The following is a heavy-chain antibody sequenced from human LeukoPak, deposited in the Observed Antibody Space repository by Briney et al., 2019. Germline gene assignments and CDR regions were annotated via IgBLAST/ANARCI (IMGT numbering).Heavy chain of an antibody. CDR1: GFTFITYW. D-gene: IGHD3-3*01. V-gene: IGHV3-74*01. Sequence: GGSLRLSCAASGFTFITYWMHWVRQAPGKGLVWVSRINPDGSTTSYADSVKGRFTVSRDNAKNTLFLQMNSLRAEDTAVYYCAKEGRTYILQWLFDSWGQGTLVTVSS. J-gene: IGHJ4*02. CDR3: AKEGRTYILQWLFDS. CDR2: INPDGSTT.